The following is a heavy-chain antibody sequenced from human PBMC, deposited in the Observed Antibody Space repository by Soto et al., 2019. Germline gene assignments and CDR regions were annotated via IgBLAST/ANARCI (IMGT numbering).Heavy chain of an antibody. CDR3: ARDRDDFWSGYYLGYDP. CDR2: ISAYNGNT. Sequence: GASVKVSCKASGYTFTSYGISWVRQAPGQGLEWMGWISAYNGNTNYAQKLQGRVTMTTDTSTSTAYMELGSLRSDDTAVYYCARDRDDFWSGYYLGYDPWGQGTLVTVSS. J-gene: IGHJ5*02. D-gene: IGHD3-3*01. V-gene: IGHV1-18*01. CDR1: GYTFTSYG.